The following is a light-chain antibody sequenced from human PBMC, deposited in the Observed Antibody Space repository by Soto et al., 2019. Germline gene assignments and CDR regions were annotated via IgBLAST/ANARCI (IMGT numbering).Light chain of an antibody. Sequence: QSVLTQPASVSGSPGQSITISCTGTSSDVGSYNLVSWYQQHPGKAPKLMIYEGSKGPSGVSNRFSGSKSGNTASLTISGLQAEDEADYYCCSYAGSSTVVFGTGTKLTVL. CDR1: SSDVGSYNL. J-gene: IGLJ1*01. CDR2: EGS. CDR3: CSYAGSSTVV. V-gene: IGLV2-23*01.